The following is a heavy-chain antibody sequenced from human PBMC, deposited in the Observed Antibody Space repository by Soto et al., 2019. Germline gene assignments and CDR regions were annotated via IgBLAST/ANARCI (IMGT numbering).Heavy chain of an antibody. Sequence: SVKVSWKASGGTFSSYAISWVRQAPGQGLEWMGGIIPIFGTANYAQKFQGRVTITADKSTSTAYMELSSLRSEDTAVYYCARVDVVVAATHPNWFDPWGQGTLVTVSS. CDR3: ARVDVVVAATHPNWFDP. J-gene: IGHJ5*02. D-gene: IGHD2-15*01. CDR1: GGTFSSYA. CDR2: IIPIFGTA. V-gene: IGHV1-69*06.